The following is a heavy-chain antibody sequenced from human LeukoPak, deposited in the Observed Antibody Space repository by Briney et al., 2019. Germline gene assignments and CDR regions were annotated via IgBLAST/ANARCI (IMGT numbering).Heavy chain of an antibody. D-gene: IGHD6-19*01. CDR3: ARQGGAVAGRAVDY. Sequence: SSDTLSLTCTVSGASLSSYYWSWIRQPPGKGLECIGYNYYSGSTDYNPPLKSRVTISVDTSKNQFSLKLSSVTAADTAVYYCARQGGAVAGRAVDYWGQGTLVTVSS. V-gene: IGHV4-59*08. J-gene: IGHJ4*02. CDR2: NYYSGST. CDR1: GASLSSYY.